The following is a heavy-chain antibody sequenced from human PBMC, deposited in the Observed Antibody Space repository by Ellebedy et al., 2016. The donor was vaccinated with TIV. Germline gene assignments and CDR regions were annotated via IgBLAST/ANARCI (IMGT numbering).Heavy chain of an antibody. CDR2: MNPNSGNT. CDR1: GYTFTTYD. Sequence: AASVKVSCKASGYTFTTYDINWVRQATGQGLEGMGWMNPNSGNTGYAQKFQGRVTMTRNTSISTAYMELISLRSEDTAVYYCAREMEIVATVRHRVLGYWGQGTLVTVSS. J-gene: IGHJ4*02. D-gene: IGHD5-12*01. CDR3: AREMEIVATVRHRVLGY. V-gene: IGHV1-8*01.